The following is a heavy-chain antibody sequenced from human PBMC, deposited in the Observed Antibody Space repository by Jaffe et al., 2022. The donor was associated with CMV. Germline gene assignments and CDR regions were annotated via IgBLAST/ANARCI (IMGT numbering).Heavy chain of an antibody. Sequence: QVQLVESGGGVVQPGRSLRLSCAASGFTFSSYGMHWVRQAPGKGLEWVAVISYDGSNKYYADSVKGRFTISRDNSKNTLYLQMNSLRAEDTAVYYCAKSSQVRGPYYYYYYGMDVWGQGTTVTVSS. D-gene: IGHD3-10*01. CDR1: GFTFSSYG. CDR2: ISYDGSNK. CDR3: AKSSQVRGPYYYYYYGMDV. J-gene: IGHJ6*02. V-gene: IGHV3-30*18.